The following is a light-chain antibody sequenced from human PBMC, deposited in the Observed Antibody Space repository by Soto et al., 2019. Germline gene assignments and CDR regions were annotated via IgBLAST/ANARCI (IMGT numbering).Light chain of an antibody. CDR1: SSDVGGYNY. CDR2: DVS. V-gene: IGLV2-14*03. J-gene: IGLJ1*01. Sequence: QSVLTQLASVSGSPGQSITISCTGTSSDVGGYNYVSWYQHHPGKAPKLIIYDVSNRPSGVSIRFSGSKSDNTASLTISGLQPEDEADYHCSSYTTSNTRTIVFGTGTKLTVL. CDR3: SSYTTSNTRTIV.